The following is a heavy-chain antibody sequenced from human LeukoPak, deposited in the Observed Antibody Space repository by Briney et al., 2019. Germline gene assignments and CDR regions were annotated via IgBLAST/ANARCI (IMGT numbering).Heavy chain of an antibody. V-gene: IGHV4-39*01. J-gene: IGHJ4*02. CDR1: GVSFSSSTCY. D-gene: IGHD1-26*01. CDR3: ASVRPGVVGTFWIDF. CDR2: IYPTGST. Sequence: SETLPLTCSVTGVSFSSSTCYWGWIRQPPGRGLEWIGSIYPTGSTYYQPSLRSRGTISVAASNNQFSLRLGSVTAANTAVYCCASVRPGVVGTFWIDFWGLGTLVTVAS.